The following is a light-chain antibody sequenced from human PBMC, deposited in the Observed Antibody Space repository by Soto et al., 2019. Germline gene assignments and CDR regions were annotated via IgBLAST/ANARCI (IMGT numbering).Light chain of an antibody. J-gene: IGLJ2*01. CDR2: DVT. Sequence: QSALTKPRSVSGSPGQSVTISCTGTTSDVGGYNHVSWYQQHPGKAPKLMIYDVTKRPSGVPDRFSGSKSGNTASLTISGLQAEDEADYYCCSYADSNILVFGGGTKLTVL. CDR3: CSYADSNILV. V-gene: IGLV2-11*01. CDR1: TSDVGGYNH.